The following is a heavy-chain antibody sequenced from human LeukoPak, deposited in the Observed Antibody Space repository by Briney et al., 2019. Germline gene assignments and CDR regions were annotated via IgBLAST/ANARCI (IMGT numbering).Heavy chain of an antibody. CDR2: INPNSGGT. D-gene: IGHD3-16*01. CDR3: ANDYFDY. Sequence: ASVKVSCKASGYTFTGYYMHWVPQSPGEGLEWMGWINPNSGGTNYAQKFQGRVTMTRDTSISTAYMELSRLRSDDTAVYYCANDYFDYWGQGTLVTVSS. CDR1: GYTFTGYY. V-gene: IGHV1-2*02. J-gene: IGHJ4*02.